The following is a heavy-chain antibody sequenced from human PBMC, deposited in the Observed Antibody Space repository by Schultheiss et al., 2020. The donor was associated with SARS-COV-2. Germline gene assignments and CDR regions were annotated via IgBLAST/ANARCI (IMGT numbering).Heavy chain of an antibody. CDR1: GFTFSSYW. Sequence: GGSLRLSCEASGFTFSSYWMHWVRQAPGKGLVWVSVIYSGGSTYYADSVKGRFTISRDNSKNTLYLQMNSLRAEDTAVYYCASLLYFDVWGQGTTVTVSS. CDR2: IYSGGST. J-gene: IGHJ6*02. V-gene: IGHV3-66*01. D-gene: IGHD2-2*02. CDR3: ASLLYFDV.